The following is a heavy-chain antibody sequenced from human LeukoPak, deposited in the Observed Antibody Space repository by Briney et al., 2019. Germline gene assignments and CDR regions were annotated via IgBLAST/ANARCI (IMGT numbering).Heavy chain of an antibody. CDR2: IGGSGDKT. D-gene: IGHD6-19*01. V-gene: IGHV3-23*01. CDR1: GFTFNRNA. Sequence: PGGSLRLSCAASGFTFNRNAISWGRQAPGKGLEWVSTIGGSGDKTFYADSVKGRFTISRDNSKNMVHLQMNSLTGEDTALYYCVRRGDASSGWGDHDFWGQGALVTVSS. CDR3: VRRGDASSGWGDHDF. J-gene: IGHJ4*02.